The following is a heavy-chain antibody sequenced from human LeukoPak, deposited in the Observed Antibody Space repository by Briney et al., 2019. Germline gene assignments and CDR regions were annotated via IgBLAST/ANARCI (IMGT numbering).Heavy chain of an antibody. J-gene: IGHJ5*02. V-gene: IGHV5-51*01. CDR3: ARSPRAVPAAIRWFDP. Sequence: HGESLKISCKGSGYSSTSYWIGWVRQMPGKGLEWMGIIYPGDSDTRYSPSFQGQVTISADKSISTAYLQWSSLKASDTAMYYCARSPRAVPAAIRWFDPWGQGTLVTVSS. CDR1: GYSSTSYW. CDR2: IYPGDSDT. D-gene: IGHD2-2*01.